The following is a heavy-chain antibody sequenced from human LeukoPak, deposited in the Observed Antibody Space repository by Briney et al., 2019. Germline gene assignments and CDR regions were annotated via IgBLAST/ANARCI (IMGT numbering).Heavy chain of an antibody. CDR2: INPNSGGT. CDR1: GYTFTGYY. V-gene: IGHV1-2*02. J-gene: IGHJ3*02. Sequence: ASVKVSCKASGYTFTGYYMHWVRQAPGQGLEWMGWINPNSGGTNYVQKFQGRATMTRDTSISTAYMELSRLRSDDTAVYYCARGGSRPDDAFDIWGQGTMVTVSS. CDR3: ARGGSRPDDAFDI. D-gene: IGHD1-14*01.